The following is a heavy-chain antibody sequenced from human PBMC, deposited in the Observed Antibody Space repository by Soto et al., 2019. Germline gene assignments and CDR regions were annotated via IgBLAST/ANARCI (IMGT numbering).Heavy chain of an antibody. CDR1: GGSFSGYY. J-gene: IGHJ4*02. D-gene: IGHD4-4*01. CDR3: ARVPLSRDYNPSFDY. V-gene: IGHV4-34*01. Sequence: PSETLSLTCAVYGGSFSGYYWSWIRQPPGKGLEWIGEINHSGSTNYNPSLKSRVTISVDTSKNQFSLKLSSVTAADTAVYYCARVPLSRDYNPSFDYWGQGTLVTVSS. CDR2: INHSGST.